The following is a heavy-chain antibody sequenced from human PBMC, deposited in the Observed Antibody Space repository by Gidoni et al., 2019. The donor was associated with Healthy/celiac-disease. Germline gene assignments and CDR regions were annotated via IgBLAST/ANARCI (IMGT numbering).Heavy chain of an antibody. CDR3: ARDGLEMATISGAPDV. Sequence: EVQLVESGGGLVKPGGSLRLACAASGFTFSSYSMNWVRQAPGKGLECVSSISSSSSYIYYADSVKGRFTISRDNAKNSLYLQMNSLRAEDTAVYYCARDGLEMATISGAPDVWGQGTTVTVSS. CDR2: ISSSSSYI. D-gene: IGHD5-12*01. CDR1: GFTFSSYS. J-gene: IGHJ6*02. V-gene: IGHV3-21*01.